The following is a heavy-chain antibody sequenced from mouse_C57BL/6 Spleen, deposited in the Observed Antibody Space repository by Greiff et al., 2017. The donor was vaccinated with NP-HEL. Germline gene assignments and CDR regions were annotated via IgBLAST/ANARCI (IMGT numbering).Heavy chain of an antibody. V-gene: IGHV1-55*01. CDR3: ATGIYYDYDGGLGLTY. CDR2: IYPGSGST. Sequence: QVQLQQPGAELVKPGASVKMSCKASGYTFTSYWITWVKQRPGQGLEWIGDIYPGSGSTNYNEKFKSKATLTVDTSSSTAYMQLSSLTSEDSAVYYCATGIYYDYDGGLGLTYWGQGTLVTVSA. J-gene: IGHJ3*01. CDR1: GYTFTSYW. D-gene: IGHD2-4*01.